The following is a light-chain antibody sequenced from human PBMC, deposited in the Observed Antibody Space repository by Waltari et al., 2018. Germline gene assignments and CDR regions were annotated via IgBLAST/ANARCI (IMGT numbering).Light chain of an antibody. V-gene: IGKV1-8*01. Sequence: AIRMTQSPSSLSASTGDRVTITCRASQGISSYLAWYQQKPGKVPKLLIYAASTLQSGVPSRFSGSGSGTDFTLTLRCLQSEDFATYYCQQYYSYLTFGQGTRLEIK. CDR1: QGISSY. J-gene: IGKJ5*01. CDR3: QQYYSYLT. CDR2: AAS.